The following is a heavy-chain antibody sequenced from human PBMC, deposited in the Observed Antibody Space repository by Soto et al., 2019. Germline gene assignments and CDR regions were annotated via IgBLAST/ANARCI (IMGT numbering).Heavy chain of an antibody. CDR1: GGSFSGYY. CDR3: ASASFGYSYGTDY. J-gene: IGHJ4*02. V-gene: IGHV4-34*01. Sequence: QVQLQQWGAGLLKPSETLSLTCAVYGGSFSGYYWSWIRQPPGKGLEWIGEINHSGSTNYNPSLKSRVTISVDTSKNQFSLKLSSVTAADTAVYYCASASFGYSYGTDYWSQGTLVTVSS. CDR2: INHSGST. D-gene: IGHD5-18*01.